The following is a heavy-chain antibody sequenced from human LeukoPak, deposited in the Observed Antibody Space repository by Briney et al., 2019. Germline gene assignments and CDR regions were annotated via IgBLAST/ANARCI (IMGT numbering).Heavy chain of an antibody. J-gene: IGHJ4*02. Sequence: GGSLXLSCAASGFTFSSYAMSWVRQAPGKGLEWVSAISGSGGSTYYADSVKPRFTISRDNSKNTLYLQMNSLTAEDTAVYYCANSPGMIVVRADYWGQGTLVTVSS. CDR2: ISGSGGST. V-gene: IGHV3-23*01. CDR3: ANSPGMIVVRADY. D-gene: IGHD3-22*01. CDR1: GFTFSSYA.